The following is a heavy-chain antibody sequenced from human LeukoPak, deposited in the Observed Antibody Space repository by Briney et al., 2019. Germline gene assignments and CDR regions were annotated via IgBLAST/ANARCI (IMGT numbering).Heavy chain of an antibody. D-gene: IGHD1-26*01. CDR1: GGTFSSSA. J-gene: IGHJ6*03. Sequence: EASVKVSCKASGGTFSSSAISWVRQAPGQGLERMGGIIPMFGTANYAQKFQARVTITADKSTSTAYMELSSLRSEDTAMYYCACQIEVGATHRGFYYYMDVWGKGTTVTVSS. CDR2: IIPMFGTA. CDR3: ACQIEVGATHRGFYYYMDV. V-gene: IGHV1-69*06.